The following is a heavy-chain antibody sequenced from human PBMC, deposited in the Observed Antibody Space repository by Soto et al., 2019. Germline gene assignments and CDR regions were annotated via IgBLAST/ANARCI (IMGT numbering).Heavy chain of an antibody. CDR3: ARGSSIAARPAAFDI. CDR1: GGSFSGYY. D-gene: IGHD6-6*01. J-gene: IGHJ3*02. V-gene: IGHV4-34*01. Sequence: QVQLQQWGAGLLKPSETLSLTCAVYGGSFSGYYWSWIRQPPGKGLGWIGEINHSGSTNYNPSLKSRVTISVDTSKNQFSLKLSSVTAADTAVYYCARGSSIAARPAAFDIWGQGTMVTVSS. CDR2: INHSGST.